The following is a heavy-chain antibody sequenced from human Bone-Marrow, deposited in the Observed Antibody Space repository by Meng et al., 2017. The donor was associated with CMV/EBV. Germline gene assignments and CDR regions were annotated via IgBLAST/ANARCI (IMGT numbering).Heavy chain of an antibody. D-gene: IGHD3-3*01. CDR1: GFTFSSYA. CDR3: ARGRPYYDFWSGTPRGWFDP. V-gene: IGHV3-23*03. Sequence: GGSLRLSCAPSGFTFSSYAMNWVRQAPGKGLEWVSVISTGSIVAYYTDSVKGRFTISRDDSHNLLHLQMNSLRAEDTAVYYCARGRPYYDFWSGTPRGWFDPWGQGTLVTVSS. J-gene: IGHJ5*02. CDR2: ISTGSIVA.